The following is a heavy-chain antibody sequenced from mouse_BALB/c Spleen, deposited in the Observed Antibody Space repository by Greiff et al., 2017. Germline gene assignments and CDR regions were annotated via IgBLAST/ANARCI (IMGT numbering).Heavy chain of an antibody. CDR3: ARGGGLGDYFDY. J-gene: IGHJ2*01. V-gene: IGHV5-12-2*01. CDR1: GFTFSSYT. CDR2: ISNGGGST. Sequence: EVNVVESGGGLVQPGGSLKLSCAASGFTFSSYTMSWVRQTPEKRLEWVAYISNGGGSTYYPDTVKGRFTISRDNAKNTLYLQMSSLKSEDTAMYYGARGGGLGDYFDYWGQGTTLSVSS.